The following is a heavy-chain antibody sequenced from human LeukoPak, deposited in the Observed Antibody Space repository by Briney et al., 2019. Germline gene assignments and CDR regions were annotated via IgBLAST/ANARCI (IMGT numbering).Heavy chain of an antibody. J-gene: IGHJ6*02. CDR2: INPNSGGT. Sequence: ASVKVSCKASGYTFTGYYMHWGRQAPGQGLEWMGWINPNSGGTNYAKKFQGRVTMTRDTSISTAYMELSRLRSDDTAVYYCARDDPIVVVPAAISLGYYYGMDVWGQGTTVTVSS. V-gene: IGHV1-2*02. CDR3: ARDDPIVVVPAAISLGYYYGMDV. D-gene: IGHD2-2*01. CDR1: GYTFTGYY.